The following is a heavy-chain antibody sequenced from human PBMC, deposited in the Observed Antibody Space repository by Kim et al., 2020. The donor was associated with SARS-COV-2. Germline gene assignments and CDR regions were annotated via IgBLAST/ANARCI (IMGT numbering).Heavy chain of an antibody. Sequence: NQRYAPKFQARVSITRDTSATTAYLELSGLRSEDTAVYYCAREAVAGSFDHWGQGTLVTVSS. CDR3: AREAVAGSFDH. D-gene: IGHD6-19*01. J-gene: IGHJ4*02. V-gene: IGHV1-3*01. CDR2: NQ.